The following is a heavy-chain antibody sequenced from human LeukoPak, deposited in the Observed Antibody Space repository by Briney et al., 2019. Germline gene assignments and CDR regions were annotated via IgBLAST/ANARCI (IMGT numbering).Heavy chain of an antibody. D-gene: IGHD3-10*01. CDR2: IKQDGSEK. J-gene: IGHJ4*02. CDR1: EFPFSSYS. CDR3: ARSRGVN. Sequence: GGSLRLSCAAPEFPFSSYSMNWVRQAPGKGLEWVAIIKQDGSEKHYLDSVKGRFTISRDNAKNSLYLQMSSLRAEDTAVYYCARSRGVNWGQGTLVTVSS. V-gene: IGHV3-7*01.